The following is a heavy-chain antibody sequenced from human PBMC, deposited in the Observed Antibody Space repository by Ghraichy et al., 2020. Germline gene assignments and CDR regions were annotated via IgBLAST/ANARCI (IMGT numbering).Heavy chain of an antibody. CDR1: GFTFSDYY. Sequence: GSLRLSCAASGFTFSDYYMSWIRQAPGKGLEWVSYISSSGSTIYYADSVKGRFTISRYNAKNSLYLQMNSLRAEDTAVYYCARVGKDTGQLATGYWYFDLWGRGTLVTVSS. V-gene: IGHV3-11*01. J-gene: IGHJ2*01. CDR2: ISSSGSTI. D-gene: IGHD6-6*01. CDR3: ARVGKDTGQLATGYWYFDL.